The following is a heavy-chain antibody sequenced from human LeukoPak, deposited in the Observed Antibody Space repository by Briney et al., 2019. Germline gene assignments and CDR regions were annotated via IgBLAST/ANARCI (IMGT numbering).Heavy chain of an antibody. CDR1: GGSISSYY. V-gene: IGHV4-59*08. J-gene: IGHJ6*02. Sequence: SETLSLTCTVSGGSISSYYWSWIRQPPGKGLEWIGYIYYSGSTNYNPSLKSRVTKSVDTSKNQFSLKLSSVTAADTAVYYCARRGSSGYYGGINYYYYGMDVWGQGTTVTVSS. CDR2: IYYSGST. D-gene: IGHD3-22*01. CDR3: ARRGSSGYYGGINYYYYGMDV.